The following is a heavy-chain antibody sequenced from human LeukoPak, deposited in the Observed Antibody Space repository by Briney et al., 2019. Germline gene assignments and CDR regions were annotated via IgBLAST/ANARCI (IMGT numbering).Heavy chain of an antibody. V-gene: IGHV3-74*01. J-gene: IGHJ4*02. CDR2: INSDGSST. CDR3: APSQGSSSWPFDY. D-gene: IGHD6-13*01. Sequence: SGGSLRLSCAASGFPFSSYWMHWVRQAPGKGLVWVSHINSDGSSTNHAECVKGRFNIPNDNAKNPQYMQIRGLRAEDTAVYYCAPSQGSSSWPFDYWGQGTLVTVSS. CDR1: GFPFSSYW.